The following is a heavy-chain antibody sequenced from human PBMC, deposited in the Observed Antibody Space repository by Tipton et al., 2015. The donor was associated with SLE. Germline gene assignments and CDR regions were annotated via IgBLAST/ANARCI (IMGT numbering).Heavy chain of an antibody. CDR1: GGSFSGYY. Sequence: TLSLTCAVYGGSFSGYYWSWIRQPPGKGLGWIGEINHSGSTNYNPSLKSRVTISVDTSKNQFSLKLSSVTAADTAVYYCARQGSEEAPGDYYGMDVWDQGP. CDR2: INHSGST. J-gene: IGHJ6*02. V-gene: IGHV4-34*01. D-gene: IGHD1-14*01. CDR3: ARQGSEEAPGDYYGMDV.